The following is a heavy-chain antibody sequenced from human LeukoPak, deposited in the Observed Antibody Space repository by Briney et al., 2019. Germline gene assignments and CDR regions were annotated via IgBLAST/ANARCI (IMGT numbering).Heavy chain of an antibody. J-gene: IGHJ4*02. D-gene: IGHD1-26*01. CDR2: ISWNSGSI. CDR1: GFTFDNYA. V-gene: IGHV3-9*01. CDR3: ARGKWEPLDY. Sequence: GGSLRLSCAASGFTFDNYAMHWVRQAPGKGLEWVSGISWNSGSIGYADSVKGRFTISRDNAKNSLYLQMNSLRAEDTAVYYCARGKWEPLDYWGQGTLVTVSS.